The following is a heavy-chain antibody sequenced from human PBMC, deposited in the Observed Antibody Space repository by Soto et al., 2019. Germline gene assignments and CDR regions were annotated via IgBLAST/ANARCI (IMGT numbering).Heavy chain of an antibody. D-gene: IGHD4-17*01. J-gene: IGHJ6*02. CDR3: ARDGTTVTTHGMDV. CDR1: GVTFSSYG. V-gene: IGHV3-33*01. CDR2: IWYDGSNK. Sequence: PGGSLRLSCAASGVTFSSYGMHWVRQAPGKGLEWVAVIWYDGSNKYYADSVKGRFTISRDNSKNTLYLQMNSLRAEDTAVYYCARDGTTVTTHGMDVWGQGTTVTVSS.